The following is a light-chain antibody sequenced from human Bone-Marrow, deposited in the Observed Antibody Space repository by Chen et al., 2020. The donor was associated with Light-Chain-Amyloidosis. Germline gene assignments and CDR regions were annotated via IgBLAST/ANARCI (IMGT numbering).Light chain of an antibody. J-gene: IGLJ3*02. CDR2: DDS. CDR3: QVWDRSRDRPV. V-gene: IGLV3-21*02. Sequence: SYVLTQPSSVSVAPGQTATIACGGNNIGATSVHWYQQTPGQAPLLVVYDDSDRPSGISERLSGSNSGNTATLTISRVEAGDEADYYCQVWDRSRDRPVFGGGTKLTVL. CDR1: NIGATS.